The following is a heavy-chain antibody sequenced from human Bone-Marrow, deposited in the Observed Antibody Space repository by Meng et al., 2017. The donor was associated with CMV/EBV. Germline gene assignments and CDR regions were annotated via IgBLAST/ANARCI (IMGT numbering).Heavy chain of an antibody. V-gene: IGHV4-34*01. CDR3: ARENYFDY. J-gene: IGHJ4*02. Sequence: SQTLSLTCAVYGGSFSGYYWSWIRQPPGKGLEWIGEINHSGSTNYNPSLKSRVTISVDTSKIQFSLKLSSVTAADTAVYYCARENYFDYWGQGTLVTVSS. CDR1: GGSFSGYY. CDR2: INHSGST.